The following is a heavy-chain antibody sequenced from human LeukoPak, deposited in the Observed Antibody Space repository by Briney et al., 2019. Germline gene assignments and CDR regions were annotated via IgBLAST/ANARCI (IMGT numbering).Heavy chain of an antibody. CDR3: ARDQIASSSWAFNWFDP. V-gene: IGHV3-30*04. J-gene: IGHJ5*02. CDR2: ISYDGSNK. CDR1: GFTFSSYA. Sequence: GGSLRLSCAASGFTFSSYAMHWVRQAPGKGLEWVAVISYDGSNKYYADSVKGRFTISRDNSKNTLYLQMNSLRAEDTAVYYCARDQIASSSWAFNWFDPWGQGTLVTVSS. D-gene: IGHD6-13*01.